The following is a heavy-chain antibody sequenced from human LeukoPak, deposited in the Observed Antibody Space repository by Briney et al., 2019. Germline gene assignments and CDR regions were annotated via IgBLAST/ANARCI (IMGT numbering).Heavy chain of an antibody. CDR1: GYTFTGYY. Sequence: ASVKVSCKASGYTFTGYYMHWVRQAPGQGLEWMGWISAYNGNTNYAQKLQGRVTMTTDTSTSTAYMELRSLRSDDTAVYYCARNYYDSSGYYFRPTYYYYYYYMDVWGKGTTVTISS. CDR2: ISAYNGNT. J-gene: IGHJ6*03. V-gene: IGHV1-18*04. D-gene: IGHD3-22*01. CDR3: ARNYYDSSGYYFRPTYYYYYYYMDV.